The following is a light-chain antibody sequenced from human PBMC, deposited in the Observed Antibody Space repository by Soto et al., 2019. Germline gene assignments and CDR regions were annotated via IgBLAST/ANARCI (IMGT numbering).Light chain of an antibody. Sequence: DVQMTQSPSSLSTSVGDRVSLTCRAGQPIPRYVNWYRQKPGKAPELLIYDISTLQTGVPSWFSGSGSGTDVPLTISGLQPEDFATYYCQQTYSSPYTFGQGTKLEIE. CDR2: DIS. CDR1: QPIPRY. J-gene: IGKJ2*01. CDR3: QQTYSSPYT. V-gene: IGKV1-39*01.